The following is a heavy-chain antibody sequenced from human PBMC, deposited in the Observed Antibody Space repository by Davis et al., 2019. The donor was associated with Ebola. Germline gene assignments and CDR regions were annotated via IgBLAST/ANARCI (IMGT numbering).Heavy chain of an antibody. J-gene: IGHJ5*02. CDR2: ISSSSTYI. V-gene: IGHV3-21*01. D-gene: IGHD6-19*01. Sequence: PGGSLRLSCAASGFTFSSYSMNWVRQAPGKGLEWVSSISSSSTYIYYAASVKGRFTISRDNAKNSLSLQMNGLRAEDTAVYYCASQGGSGYSSAWSWGQGTLVTVSS. CDR3: ASQGGSGYSSAWS. CDR1: GFTFSSYS.